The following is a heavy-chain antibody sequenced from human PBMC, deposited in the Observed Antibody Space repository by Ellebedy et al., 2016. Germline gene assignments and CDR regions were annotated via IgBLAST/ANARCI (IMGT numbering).Heavy chain of an antibody. CDR2: IYYSGNT. V-gene: IGHV4-39*07. CDR3: AREGGIFGLDY. Sequence: SETLSLTXTVSGGSISSSRYYWVWIRQPPGKGLEWIGSIYYSGNTYYNPSLKSRVTTSLDTSKSQFSLKLTSVTAADTAVYYCAREGGIFGLDYWGQGTLVTVSS. D-gene: IGHD3-3*02. CDR1: GGSISSSRYY. J-gene: IGHJ4*02.